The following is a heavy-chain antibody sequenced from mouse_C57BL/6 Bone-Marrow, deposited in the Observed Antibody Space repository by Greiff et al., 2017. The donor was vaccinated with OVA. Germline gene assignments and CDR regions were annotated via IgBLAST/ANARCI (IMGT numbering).Heavy chain of an antibody. CDR3: ARYFHYYGSSLDY. V-gene: IGHV5-6*01. Sequence: EVKLMESGGDLVKPGGSLKLSCAASGFTFSSYGMSWVRQTPDKRLEWVATISSGGSYTYYPDSVKGRFTISRDNAKNTLYLQMSSLKSEDTAMYYCARYFHYYGSSLDYWGQGTTLTVSS. CDR2: ISSGGSYT. D-gene: IGHD1-1*01. CDR1: GFTFSSYG. J-gene: IGHJ2*01.